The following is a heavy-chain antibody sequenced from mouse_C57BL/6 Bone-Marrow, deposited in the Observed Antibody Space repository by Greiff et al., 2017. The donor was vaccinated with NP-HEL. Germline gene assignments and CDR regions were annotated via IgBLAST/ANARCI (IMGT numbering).Heavy chain of an antibody. CDR3: ARKTGGDY. CDR2: INPNNGGT. D-gene: IGHD4-1*01. V-gene: IGHV1-26*01. Sequence: VQLQQSGPELVKPGASVKISCKASGYTFTDYYMNWVKQSHGKSLEWIGDINPNNGGTSYNQKFKGKATLTVDKSSSTAYMELRSLTSEDSAVYYCARKTGGDYWGQGTTLTVSS. CDR1: GYTFTDYY. J-gene: IGHJ2*01.